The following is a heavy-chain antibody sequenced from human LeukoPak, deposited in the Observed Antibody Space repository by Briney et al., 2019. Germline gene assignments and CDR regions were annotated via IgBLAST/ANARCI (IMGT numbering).Heavy chain of an antibody. V-gene: IGHV3-30*18. CDR2: ISYDGSNK. D-gene: IGHD3-10*01. Sequence: GRSLRLSCAASGFTFSSYGMHWVRQAPGTGLEGVAVISYDGSNKHYADSVKGRFTISRDNSKNTLYLQMNSLRAEDTAVYYCAKDAPRGGFDYWGQGTLVTVSS. CDR3: AKDAPRGGFDY. CDR1: GFTFSSYG. J-gene: IGHJ4*02.